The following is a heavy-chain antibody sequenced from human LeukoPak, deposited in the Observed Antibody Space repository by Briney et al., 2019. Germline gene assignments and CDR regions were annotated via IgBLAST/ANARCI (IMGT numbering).Heavy chain of an antibody. V-gene: IGHV4-38-2*01. CDR3: ARHLTRYFWGGNDAFDI. CDR2: IYHSGST. J-gene: IGHJ3*02. D-gene: IGHD3-3*01. CDR1: GYSISSGYY. Sequence: SSETLSLTCAVSGYSISSGYYWGWIRQPPGKGLEWIGSIYHSGSTYYNPSLKSRVTISVDTSKNQFSLKLSSVTAADTAAYYCARHLTRYFWGGNDAFDIWGQGTMVTVSS.